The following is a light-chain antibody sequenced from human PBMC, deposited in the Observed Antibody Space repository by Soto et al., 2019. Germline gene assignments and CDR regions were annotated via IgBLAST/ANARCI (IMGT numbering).Light chain of an antibody. CDR1: SSDVGGYNY. Sequence: QSVLTQPASVSGSPGQSITISCTGTSSDVGGYNYVSWYQSHLGEAPKLIIYDVSNRPSGVSDRFSGSKSGNTASLTISGLQAEDEADYYCSSYTSSISYVFGTGTKVTVL. CDR3: SSYTSSISYV. CDR2: DVS. J-gene: IGLJ1*01. V-gene: IGLV2-14*03.